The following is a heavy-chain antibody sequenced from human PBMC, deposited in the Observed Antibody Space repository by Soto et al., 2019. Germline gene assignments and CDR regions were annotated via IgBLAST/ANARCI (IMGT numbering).Heavy chain of an antibody. D-gene: IGHD3-16*01. V-gene: IGHV1-18*01. CDR2: ISAYNGNT. CDR3: ARDGAQGENYYYYGMYV. Sequence: QVQLVQSGAEVKKPGASVKVSCKASGYTFTSYGISWVRQAPGQGLEWMGWISAYNGNTNYAQKLQGRVNMTTDTSTSTAYMELRSLRSDDTGVYYCARDGAQGENYYYYGMYVWGQGTTVTVSS. J-gene: IGHJ6*02. CDR1: GYTFTSYG.